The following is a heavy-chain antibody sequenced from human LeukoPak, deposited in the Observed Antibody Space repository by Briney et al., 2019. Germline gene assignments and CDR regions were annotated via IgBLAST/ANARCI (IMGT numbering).Heavy chain of an antibody. CDR2: INHSGST. V-gene: IGHV4-34*01. D-gene: IGHD2-21*02. Sequence: SETLSLTCAAYGGSFSPYYSSAIRQPPGKGLEWIGEINHSGSTNYNPSLKSRVTISVDTSKNQFSLRLSSVTAADTAVYYCARGGFYCGGDCYVDYWGQGTLVTVSS. J-gene: IGHJ4*02. CDR3: ARGGFYCGGDCYVDY. CDR1: GGSFSPYY.